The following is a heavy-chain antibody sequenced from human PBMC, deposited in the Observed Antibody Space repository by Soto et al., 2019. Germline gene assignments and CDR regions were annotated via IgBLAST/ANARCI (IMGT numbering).Heavy chain of an antibody. CDR2: INAGNGDT. D-gene: IGHD1-7*01. V-gene: IGHV1-3*01. J-gene: IGHJ4*02. Sequence: QVQLVQSGAEVKKPGASVKVSCKASGYIFTDYALHWVRQAPGQRLEWMAWINAGNGDTKYSQKLQGRVTVTRDTSATTAYMELSSLTSVDTAMYYCARAAQTSTPLDHWGQGTLVTVSA. CDR3: ARAAQTSTPLDH. CDR1: GYIFTDYA.